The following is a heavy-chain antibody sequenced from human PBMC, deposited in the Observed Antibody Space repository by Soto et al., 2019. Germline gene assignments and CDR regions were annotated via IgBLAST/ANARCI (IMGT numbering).Heavy chain of an antibody. V-gene: IGHV1-58*01. Sequence: SVKVSCKASGFTFGNSAVHWVRPARGQRLEWMGCILVASGGTNYAENFEERVTIARDMSTSTAYMELSSLRSEDTAVYFCAAAVTLIYNKHPYAFDMRGQGTLVTVSS. J-gene: IGHJ3*02. CDR2: ILVASGGT. D-gene: IGHD6-19*01. CDR1: GFTFGNSA. CDR3: AAAVTLIYNKHPYAFDM.